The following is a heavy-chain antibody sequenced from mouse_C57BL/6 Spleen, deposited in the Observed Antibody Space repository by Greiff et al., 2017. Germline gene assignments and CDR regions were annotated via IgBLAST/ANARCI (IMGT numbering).Heavy chain of an antibody. D-gene: IGHD1-1*01. J-gene: IGHJ4*01. CDR1: GYTFTSYG. V-gene: IGHV1-81*01. CDR2: IYPRSGNT. Sequence: QVQLKESGAELARPGASVKLSCKASGYTFTSYGISWVKQRTGQGLEWIGEIYPRSGNTYYNEKFKGKATLTADKSSITAYMELRSLTSEDSAVYFCARNDYSGSSSYYAMDYWGQGTSVTVSS. CDR3: ARNDYSGSSSYYAMDY.